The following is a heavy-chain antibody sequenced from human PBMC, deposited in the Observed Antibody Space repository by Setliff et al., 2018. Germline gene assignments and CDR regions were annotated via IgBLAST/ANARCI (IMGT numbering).Heavy chain of an antibody. CDR2: ISVSGGGT. CDR1: GFTFSSYA. J-gene: IGHJ4*02. Sequence: GGSLRLSCAASGFTFSSYAMTWVRQAPGKGLEWVSTISVSGGGTYYADSVKGRFTISRDNSQNTLHLQMDSLRPEDTAIYYCAKHVPGYCSSTSCYGRDFDYWGQGTLVTVSS. CDR3: AKHVPGYCSSTSCYGRDFDY. V-gene: IGHV3-23*01. D-gene: IGHD2-2*01.